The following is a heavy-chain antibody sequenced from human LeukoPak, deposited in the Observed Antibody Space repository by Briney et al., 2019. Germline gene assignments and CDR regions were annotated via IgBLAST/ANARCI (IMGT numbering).Heavy chain of an antibody. V-gene: IGHV4-59*12. Sequence: SETLSLTCTVSGGSISSYYWSWIRQPPGKGLEWIGYIYYSGSTNYNPSLKSRVTISVDTSKNQFSRKLSSVTAADTAVYYCARDRGGELLWGQGTMVTVSS. CDR2: IYYSGST. CDR1: GGSISSYY. J-gene: IGHJ3*01. D-gene: IGHD1-26*01. CDR3: ARDRGGELL.